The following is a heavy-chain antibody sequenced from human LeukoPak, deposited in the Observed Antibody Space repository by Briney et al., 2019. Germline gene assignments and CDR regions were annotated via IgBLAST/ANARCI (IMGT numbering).Heavy chain of an antibody. CDR2: IYTSGST. CDR3: ARVRGGSSGWYRSPDDAFDI. J-gene: IGHJ3*02. V-gene: IGHV4-4*07. CDR1: GGSISRYY. D-gene: IGHD6-19*01. Sequence: SETLSLTCTVSGGSISRYYWSWIRQPAGKGLEWIGRIYTSGSTNYNPSLKSRVTISVDTSKNQFSLNLSSVTAPDTAVYYCARVRGGSSGWYRSPDDAFDIWGQGTVVTVSS.